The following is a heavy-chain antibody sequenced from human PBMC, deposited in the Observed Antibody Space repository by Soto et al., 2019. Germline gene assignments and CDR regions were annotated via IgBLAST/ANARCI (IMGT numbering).Heavy chain of an antibody. CDR1: GFSLSTSGVG. V-gene: IGHV2-5*02. CDR2: IYWDDDK. J-gene: IGHJ4*02. CDR3: AHRLGGIGVAGTFDY. D-gene: IGHD6-19*01. Sequence: QITLKESGPTLVKPTQTLTLTCTFSGFSLSTSGVGVGWIRQPPGKALEWLALIYWDDDKRYSPSLKSRLTIPQDTSKNQVVLTMTNMDPVDTATYYCAHRLGGIGVAGTFDYWGQGTLVTVSS.